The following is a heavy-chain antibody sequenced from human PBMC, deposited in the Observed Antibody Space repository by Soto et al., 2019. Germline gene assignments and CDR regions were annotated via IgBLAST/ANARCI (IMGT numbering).Heavy chain of an antibody. CDR2: FDPEDGET. V-gene: IGHV1-24*01. CDR3: ARAPSRRRGNWFDP. J-gene: IGHJ5*02. CDR1: GYTLTELS. D-gene: IGHD3-10*01. Sequence: ASVKVSCKVSGYTLTELSMHWVRQAPGKGLEWMGGFDPEDGETIYAQKFQGRVTMTEDTSTDTAYMELSSLRSEDTAVYYCARAPSRRRGNWFDPWGQGTLVTVSS.